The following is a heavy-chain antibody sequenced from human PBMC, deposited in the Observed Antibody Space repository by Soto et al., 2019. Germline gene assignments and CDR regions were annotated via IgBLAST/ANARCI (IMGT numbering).Heavy chain of an antibody. V-gene: IGHV3-21*01. Sequence: GGSLRLSCAASRFTFSTYSMNWVRQAPGKGLEWVSAINSDSYYIYYADSVKGRFTISRDNAKNSLYLQMNSLRAEDTAVYYCASISGPPYGMDVWGQGTTVTVSS. D-gene: IGHD2-15*01. CDR1: RFTFSTYS. J-gene: IGHJ6*02. CDR2: INSDSYYI. CDR3: ASISGPPYGMDV.